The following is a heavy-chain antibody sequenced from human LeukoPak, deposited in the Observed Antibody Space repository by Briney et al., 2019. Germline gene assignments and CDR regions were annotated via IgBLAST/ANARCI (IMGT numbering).Heavy chain of an antibody. Sequence: PGGSLRLSCVVSGFTVSTNYMSWVRQAPGKGLEWVSLIYSGGSTYYADSVKGRFTISRDNGKNTLYLQMNSLGVEDTAVYYCAKDQAGAWGQGTRVTVSS. D-gene: IGHD1-26*01. CDR2: IYSGGST. V-gene: IGHV3-53*05. CDR1: GFTVSTNY. J-gene: IGHJ5*02. CDR3: AKDQAGA.